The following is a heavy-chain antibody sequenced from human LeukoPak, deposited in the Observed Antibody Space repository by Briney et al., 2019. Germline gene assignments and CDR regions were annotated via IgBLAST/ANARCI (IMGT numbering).Heavy chain of an antibody. CDR3: ARHGSIATGAFTY. V-gene: IGHV4-39*01. CDR2: IYSGGT. D-gene: IGHD6-13*01. J-gene: IGHJ4*02. CDR1: GGSIGRSSYY. Sequence: PSETLSLTCSVSGGSIGRSSYYWGWTRQPPGKGLVWIGSIYSGGTYYNPSLKSRVTISVDTSRNQFSLKLGSVTAADTAVYYCARHGSIATGAFTYWGQGTLVTVSS.